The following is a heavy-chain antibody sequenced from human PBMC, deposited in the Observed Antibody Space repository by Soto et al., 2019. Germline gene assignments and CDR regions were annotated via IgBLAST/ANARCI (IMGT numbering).Heavy chain of an antibody. CDR1: GYTFTSYD. V-gene: IGHV1-8*01. CDR3: ARGQMEEYQLLYYYYGKDV. CDR2: MNPNSGNT. J-gene: IGHJ6*02. Sequence: ASVKVSCKASGYTFTSYDINWVRQATGQGLEWMGWMNPNSGNTGYAQKFQSRVTMTRNTYISTAYMELSSLRSEDTAVYYCARGQMEEYQLLYYYYGKDVWGQGTTVTVSS. D-gene: IGHD2-2*01.